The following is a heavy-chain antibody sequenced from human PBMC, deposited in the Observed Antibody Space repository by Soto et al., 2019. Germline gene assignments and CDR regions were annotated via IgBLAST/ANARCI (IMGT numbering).Heavy chain of an antibody. V-gene: IGHV4-61*01. Sequence: PSETLSLTCTVSDASVWSDSYFWTWIRQPPGKGLEWIAYISHTGDTNYNPSLKSRVTISIDTSRNQFSLTVTSVTAADTAVYFCARIVAGVTVDLWGQGSLVTVSS. CDR3: ARIVAGVTVDL. CDR1: DASVWSDSYF. J-gene: IGHJ4*02. CDR2: ISHTGDT. D-gene: IGHD1-26*01.